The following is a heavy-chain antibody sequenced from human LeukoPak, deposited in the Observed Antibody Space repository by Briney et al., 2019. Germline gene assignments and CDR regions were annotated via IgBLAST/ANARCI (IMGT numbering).Heavy chain of an antibody. V-gene: IGHV3-9*01. J-gene: IGHJ4*02. Sequence: PGGSLRLSCAASGFTFDDYAMHWVRQAPGKGLEWVSGISWNSGSIGYADSVKGRFTISRANAKNSLYLQMNSLRAEDTALYYCAKAAYSSGGEVDYWGQGTLVTVSS. CDR2: ISWNSGSI. CDR3: AKAAYSSGGEVDY. D-gene: IGHD6-19*01. CDR1: GFTFDDYA.